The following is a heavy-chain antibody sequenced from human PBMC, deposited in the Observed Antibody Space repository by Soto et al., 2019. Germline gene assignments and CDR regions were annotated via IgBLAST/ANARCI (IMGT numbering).Heavy chain of an antibody. CDR1: GYSFAGYC. CDR2: IYPGDSDT. D-gene: IGHD5-12*01. V-gene: IGHV5-51*01. J-gene: IGHJ4*02. CDR3: ATHVIEKATWDY. Sequence: GESLKISCKGSGYSFAGYCIGWVRQMAGKGLDWRGVIYPGDSDTRYSPSFDGQVTISPDKSTSTAYLQWSSLKASDTATYYCATHVIEKATWDYWGQGTQVTVSS.